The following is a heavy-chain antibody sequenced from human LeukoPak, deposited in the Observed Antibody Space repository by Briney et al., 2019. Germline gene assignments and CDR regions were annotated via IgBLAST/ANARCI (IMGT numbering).Heavy chain of an antibody. CDR3: ARDIQQLVLDY. V-gene: IGHV3-74*01. J-gene: IGHJ4*02. Sequence: GGSLRLSCAASGFTFSSYWMHWVRQAPGKGLVWVSRINTDGSSTSYADSVKGRFTISRDNAKNTLYLQMNSLRAEDTAVYYCARDIQQLVLDYWGQGTLVTVSS. CDR2: INTDGSST. D-gene: IGHD6-13*01. CDR1: GFTFSSYW.